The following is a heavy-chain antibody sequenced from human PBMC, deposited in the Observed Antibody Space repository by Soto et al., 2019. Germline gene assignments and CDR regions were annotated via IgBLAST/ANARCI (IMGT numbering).Heavy chain of an antibody. Sequence: ASVKVSCKASGYTFTSYGIIWVRQAPGQGLEWMGWISAYNGNTNYAQKLQGRVTMTTDTSTSTAYMELRSLRSDDTAVYYCARYRNDFWSGYQSPYYFDYWGQGTLVTVSS. V-gene: IGHV1-18*01. J-gene: IGHJ4*02. CDR1: GYTFTSYG. CDR2: ISAYNGNT. D-gene: IGHD3-3*01. CDR3: ARYRNDFWSGYQSPYYFDY.